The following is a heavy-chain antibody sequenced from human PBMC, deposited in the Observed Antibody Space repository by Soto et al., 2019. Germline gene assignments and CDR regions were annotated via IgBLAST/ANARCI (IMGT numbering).Heavy chain of an antibody. D-gene: IGHD6-13*01. CDR3: ARVGQAAGPNYYYYYYYMDV. V-gene: IGHV4-34*01. CDR1: GGSFSGYY. J-gene: IGHJ6*03. CDR2: INHSGST. Sequence: SETLSLTCAVYGGSFSGYYWSWIRQPPGKGLEWIGEINHSGSTNYNPSLKSRVTISVDTSKNQFSLKLSSVTAADTAVYYCARVGQAAGPNYYYYYYYMDVWGKGTTVTVSS.